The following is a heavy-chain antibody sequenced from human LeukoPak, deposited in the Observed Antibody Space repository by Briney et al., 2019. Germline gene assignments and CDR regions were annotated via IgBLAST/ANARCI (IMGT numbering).Heavy chain of an antibody. Sequence: SQTLSLTCTVSGGSISSGDYYWSWIRQPPGKGLEWIGYIYYSGSTYYNPSLKSRVTISVDTSKNQFSLKLSSVTAADTAVYYCARDQGSLYYYDSSGPNNGLDYWGQGTLVTVSS. CDR3: ARDQGSLYYYDSSGPNNGLDY. V-gene: IGHV4-30-4*08. CDR2: IYYSGST. J-gene: IGHJ4*02. CDR1: GGSISSGDYY. D-gene: IGHD3-22*01.